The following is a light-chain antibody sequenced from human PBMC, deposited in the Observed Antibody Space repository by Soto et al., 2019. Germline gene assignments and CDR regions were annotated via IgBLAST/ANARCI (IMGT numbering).Light chain of an antibody. CDR2: EVR. CDR1: NTDVGGYNY. V-gene: IGLV2-14*01. Sequence: QSALTHPASVSGSPGQSITVSCTGTNTDVGGYNYVSWYQHRPGKAPRLMIYEVRNRLSGVSNRFSGSKSGNTASLTISGLQSEDEADYYCTSYTPTGALVFGSGTKLTVL. J-gene: IGLJ6*01. CDR3: TSYTPTGALV.